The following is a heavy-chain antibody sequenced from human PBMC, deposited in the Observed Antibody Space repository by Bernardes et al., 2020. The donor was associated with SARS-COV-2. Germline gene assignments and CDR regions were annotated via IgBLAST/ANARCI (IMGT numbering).Heavy chain of an antibody. CDR2: IAGSGGST. J-gene: IGHJ4*02. D-gene: IGHD3-3*01. CDR3: AKAVNDFWSGYYDY. V-gene: IGHV3-23*01. Sequence: GGSLRLSCAASGFTFSSYWMHWVRQAPGKGLVWVSRIAGSGGSTYYADSVKGRFTISRDNSKNTLYLQMTSLRAEDTAVYYCAKAVNDFWSGYYDYWGQGTLVTVSS. CDR1: GFTFSSYW.